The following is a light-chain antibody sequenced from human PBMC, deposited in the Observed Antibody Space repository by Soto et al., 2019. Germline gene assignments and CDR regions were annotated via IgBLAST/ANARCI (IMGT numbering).Light chain of an antibody. CDR2: RSS. Sequence: DIQMTQSPSTLSASVGDRVTITCRASQTISNYLTWYQQRPGKAPKLLNYRSSILQNGVPSRFGGSVSGTEFSLTISSLQPDDFATYYCHKYYIYATFGQGTRVEI. V-gene: IGKV1-5*03. J-gene: IGKJ1*01. CDR3: HKYYIYAT. CDR1: QTISNY.